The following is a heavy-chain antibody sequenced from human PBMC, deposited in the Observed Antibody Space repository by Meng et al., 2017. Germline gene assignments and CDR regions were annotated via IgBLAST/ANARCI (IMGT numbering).Heavy chain of an antibody. D-gene: IGHD2-21*02. CDR1: GFTFSSYC. CDR3: ARDREAYCGGDCYSDFDY. J-gene: IGHJ4*02. V-gene: IGHV3-7*01. Sequence: GGSLRLSCAASGFTFSSYCMSWVRQAPGKGLEWVANIKQDGSEKYYVDSVKGRFTISRDNAKNSLYLQMNSLRAEDTAVYYCARDREAYCGGDCYSDFDYWGQGTLVTVSS. CDR2: IKQDGSEK.